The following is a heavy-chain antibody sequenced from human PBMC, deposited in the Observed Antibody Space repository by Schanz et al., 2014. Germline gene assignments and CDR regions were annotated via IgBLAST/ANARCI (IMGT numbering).Heavy chain of an antibody. Sequence: QVQLVESGGGLVKPGGSLRLSCAASGFIFNDYYMNWIRQAPGKGLEWVSGISGSGGDTYYVDSVKGRFIISRDSSKNTLFLQMNSLRPEDTALYFCARDEGRDGYNLAFDVWGQGTLVTVSS. CDR1: GFIFNDYY. J-gene: IGHJ3*01. V-gene: IGHV3-11*05. CDR2: ISGSGGDT. CDR3: ARDEGRDGYNLAFDV. D-gene: IGHD5-12*01.